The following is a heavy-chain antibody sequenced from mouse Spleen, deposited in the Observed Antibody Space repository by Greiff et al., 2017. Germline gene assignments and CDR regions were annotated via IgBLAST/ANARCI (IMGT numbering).Heavy chain of an antibody. CDR2: ISPNNGGT. V-gene: IGHV1-18*01. Sequence: VQLQQSGPELVKPGASVKISCKASGYTFTDYNMDWVKQSHGKSLEWIGAISPNNGGTIYNQKFKGKATLTVDKSSSTAYMELRSLTSEDTAVYYCARPYDYQFDYWGQGTPLTVSS. J-gene: IGHJ2*01. CDR3: ARPYDYQFDY. CDR1: GYTFTDYN. D-gene: IGHD2-4*01.